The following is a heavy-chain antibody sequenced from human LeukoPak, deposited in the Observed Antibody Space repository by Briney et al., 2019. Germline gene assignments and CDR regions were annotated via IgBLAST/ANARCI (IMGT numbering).Heavy chain of an antibody. Sequence: PSETLSLTCTVSGGSISSYYWSWIRQPPGKGLEWIGYTYYSGSTNYNPSLKSRVTISVDTSKNQFSLKLSSVTAADTAVYYCARDLPAYCSGGSCYSFAFDIWGQGTMVTVSS. D-gene: IGHD2-15*01. J-gene: IGHJ3*02. CDR1: GGSISSYY. CDR3: ARDLPAYCSGGSCYSFAFDI. CDR2: TYYSGST. V-gene: IGHV4-59*01.